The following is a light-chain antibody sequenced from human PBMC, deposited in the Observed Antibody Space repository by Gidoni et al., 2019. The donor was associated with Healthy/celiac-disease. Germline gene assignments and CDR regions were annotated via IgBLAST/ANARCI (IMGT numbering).Light chain of an antibody. J-gene: IGKJ3*01. CDR3: QQRSNWPPIFT. CDR2: DAS. V-gene: IGKV3-11*01. CDR1: QRVSSY. Sequence: EIVLTQSPATLSLSPGERATPSCRASQRVSSYLAWYQQKPGQAPRLLIYDASNRATGIPARFSGSGSGTDFTLTISSLEPEDFAVYYCQQRSNWPPIFTFXPXTKVDIK.